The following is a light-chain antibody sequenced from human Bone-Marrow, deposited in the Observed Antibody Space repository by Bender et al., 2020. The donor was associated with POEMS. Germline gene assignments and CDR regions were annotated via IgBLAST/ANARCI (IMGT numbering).Light chain of an antibody. Sequence: QSALSQPASVSGSPGQSVTISCSGFSSDFVTDNLVSWYQQHPGKSPKLIIYEGFRRPSGVSPRFSGSKSGNTHSLIISGLQAEDEADYYCCSFVKSNTWVFGGGTKVTVV. CDR1: SSDFVTDNL. J-gene: IGLJ3*02. V-gene: IGLV2-23*01. CDR3: CSFVKSNTWV. CDR2: EGF.